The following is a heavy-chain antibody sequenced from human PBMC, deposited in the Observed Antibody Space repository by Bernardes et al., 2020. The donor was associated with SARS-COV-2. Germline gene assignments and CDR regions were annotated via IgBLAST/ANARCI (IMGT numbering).Heavy chain of an antibody. CDR1: GFIFSGYS. D-gene: IGHD6-19*01. J-gene: IGHJ4*02. Sequence: GSLRLSCAASGFIFSGYSMNWVRQAPGKGLEWVSSISSGGNFIYYADSAKGRFTSSRDDAKNSLFLQMNSLRVEDTAVYYCARDYIGWSRDYWGQGTLVTVSS. V-gene: IGHV3-21*01. CDR2: ISSGGNFI. CDR3: ARDYIGWSRDY.